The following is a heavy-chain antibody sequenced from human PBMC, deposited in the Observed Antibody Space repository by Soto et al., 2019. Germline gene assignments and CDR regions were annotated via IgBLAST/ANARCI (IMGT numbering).Heavy chain of an antibody. CDR1: GFTFSSYS. CDR2: ISSSSSYI. J-gene: IGHJ6*02. CDR3: ASEIAVAGYNYYGMDG. V-gene: IGHV3-21*01. D-gene: IGHD6-19*01. Sequence: GGSLRLSCAASGFTFSSYSMNWVRQAPGKGLEWVSSISSSSSYIYYADSVKGRFTISRDNAKNSLYLQMNSLRADDTAVYYCASEIAVAGYNYYGMDGWGQGTTVTV.